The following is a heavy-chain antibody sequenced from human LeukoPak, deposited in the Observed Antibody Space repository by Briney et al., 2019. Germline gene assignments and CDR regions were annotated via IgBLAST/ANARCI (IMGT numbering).Heavy chain of an antibody. CDR3: ARAPSGAVAPNWFDP. CDR2: MNPNSGNT. Sequence: ASVKVSCKASGYTFTSYDINWVRQATGQGLEWTGWMNPNSGNTGYAQKFQGRVTMTRNTSISTAYMELSSLRSEDTAVYYCARAPSGAVAPNWFDPWGQGTLVTVSS. J-gene: IGHJ5*02. V-gene: IGHV1-8*02. D-gene: IGHD6-19*01. CDR1: GYTFTSYD.